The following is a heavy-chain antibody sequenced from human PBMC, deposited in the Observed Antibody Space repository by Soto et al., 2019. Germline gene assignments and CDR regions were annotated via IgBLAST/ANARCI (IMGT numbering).Heavy chain of an antibody. D-gene: IGHD4-4*01. V-gene: IGHV3-15*01. J-gene: IGHJ4*02. CDR2: IKSKTGGGTA. CDR3: TKASYSNYDPTDY. Sequence: PGGSLRLSCAVSGFTFSNAWVTWVRQAPGKGLEWVGRIKSKTGGGTADYAAPVKGRFTISRDDSKNTLYLQMNGLKTEDTAIYYCTKASYSNYDPTDYWGQGTLVTVSS. CDR1: GFTFSNAW.